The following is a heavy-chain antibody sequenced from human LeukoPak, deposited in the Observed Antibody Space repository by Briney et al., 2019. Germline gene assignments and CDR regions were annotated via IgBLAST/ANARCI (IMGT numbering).Heavy chain of an antibody. CDR3: ANSYRYDYTGYYYFDY. V-gene: IGHV3-23*01. Sequence: GGSLRLSCAASGFTFDNYAMSWGRQAPGKGREWGSAISGSGGTTFYADSVKGRFTISRENSKKSVYLQMNSLRAEDTAVYYCANSYRYDYTGYYYFDYWGQGTLVTVSS. J-gene: IGHJ4*02. D-gene: IGHD3-22*01. CDR1: GFTFDNYA. CDR2: ISGSGGTT.